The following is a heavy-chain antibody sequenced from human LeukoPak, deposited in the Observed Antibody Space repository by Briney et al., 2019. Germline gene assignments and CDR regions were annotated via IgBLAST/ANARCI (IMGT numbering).Heavy chain of an antibody. Sequence: GGSLRLSCAASGITFNDNWMSWVRQAPGKGLEGVANIKEDGSVKYYVDSVKGRFPISRDNAKSSLYLQMSSLRAEDTAVYYCARDVWTYSGEAFDYWGQGALVTVSS. J-gene: IGHJ4*02. CDR2: IKEDGSVK. V-gene: IGHV3-7*01. CDR3: ARDVWTYSGEAFDY. CDR1: GITFNDNW. D-gene: IGHD5-12*01.